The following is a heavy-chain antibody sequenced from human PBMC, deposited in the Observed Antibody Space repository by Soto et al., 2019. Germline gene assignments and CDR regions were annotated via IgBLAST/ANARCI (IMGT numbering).Heavy chain of an antibody. CDR2: ISSSSSYI. V-gene: IGHV3-21*01. Sequence: EVQLVESGGGLVKPGGSLRLSCAASGFTFSSYSMNWVRQAPGKGLEWVSSISSSSSYIYYADSVKGRFTISRDNAKNSLYLQMNSLRAADTAVYYVARIPITMVRGVEYYYYGMDVWGQVTTVTVSS. D-gene: IGHD3-10*01. CDR3: ARIPITMVRGVEYYYYGMDV. J-gene: IGHJ6*02. CDR1: GFTFSSYS.